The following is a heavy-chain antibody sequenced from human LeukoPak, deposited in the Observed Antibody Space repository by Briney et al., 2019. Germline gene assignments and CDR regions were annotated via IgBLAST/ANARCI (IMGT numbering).Heavy chain of an antibody. CDR1: GYSISSGYY. D-gene: IGHD3-10*01. CDR3: ARTAYYYGSGSFSRFDY. V-gene: IGHV4-61*02. Sequence: SETLSLTCTVSGYSISSGYYWGWIRQPAGKGLEWIGRIYTSGSTNYNPSLKSRVTISVDTSKNQFSLKLSSVTAADTAVYYCARTAYYYGSGSFSRFDYWGQGTLVTVSS. J-gene: IGHJ4*02. CDR2: IYTSGST.